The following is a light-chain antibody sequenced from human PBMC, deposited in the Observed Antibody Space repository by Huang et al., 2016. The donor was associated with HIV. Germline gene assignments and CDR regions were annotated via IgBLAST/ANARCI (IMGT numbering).Light chain of an antibody. Sequence: ETVMTQTPAILSVSPGERATLFCRASQSVSSNLAWYQHKPGQAPRLFIYVASTRPTGIPVRFSGSGSGTYFTLTISSLQSEDFAVYYCHQYNNWPPWTFGQGTKVEIK. V-gene: IGKV3-15*01. J-gene: IGKJ1*01. CDR2: VAS. CDR3: HQYNNWPPWT. CDR1: QSVSSN.